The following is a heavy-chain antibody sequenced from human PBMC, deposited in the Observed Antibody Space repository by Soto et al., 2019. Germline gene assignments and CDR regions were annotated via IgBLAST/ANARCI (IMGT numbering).Heavy chain of an antibody. Sequence: GGSLRLSCAASGFTFSSYGMHWVRQSPGKGLEWVAVISYDGSNKYYADSVKGRFTISRDNSKNTLYLQMNSLRAEDTAVYYCAKDTAMEYYYGMDVWGQGTTVTVSS. V-gene: IGHV3-30*18. CDR2: ISYDGSNK. D-gene: IGHD5-18*01. J-gene: IGHJ6*02. CDR3: AKDTAMEYYYGMDV. CDR1: GFTFSSYG.